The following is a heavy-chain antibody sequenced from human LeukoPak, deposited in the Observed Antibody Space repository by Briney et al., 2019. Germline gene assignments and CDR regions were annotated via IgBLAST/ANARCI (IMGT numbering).Heavy chain of an antibody. CDR3: ARRAHYDYVWGSYRYTGFDY. J-gene: IGHJ4*02. D-gene: IGHD3-16*02. Sequence: SETLSLTCAVYGGSFSDYYWSWIRQPPGKGLEWIGEINHSGSTNYNPSLKSRVTISVDTSKNQFSLKLSSVTAADTAVYYCARRAHYDYVWGSYRYTGFDYWGQGTLVTVSS. CDR1: GGSFSDYY. V-gene: IGHV4-34*01. CDR2: INHSGST.